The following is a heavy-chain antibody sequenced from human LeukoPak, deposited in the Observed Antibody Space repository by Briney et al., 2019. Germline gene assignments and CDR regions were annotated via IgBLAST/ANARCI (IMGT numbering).Heavy chain of an antibody. CDR1: GFTFSSYA. Sequence: PGGSLRLSCAASGFTFSSYAMSWVRQAPGKGLEWVSAISGSGGNTYYADSVKGRFTISRDNSKNTLYLQMNSLTAEDAAVYYCAKDLPGFFDYWGQGTLVTVSS. CDR2: ISGSGGNT. V-gene: IGHV3-23*01. CDR3: AKDLPGFFDY. J-gene: IGHJ4*02.